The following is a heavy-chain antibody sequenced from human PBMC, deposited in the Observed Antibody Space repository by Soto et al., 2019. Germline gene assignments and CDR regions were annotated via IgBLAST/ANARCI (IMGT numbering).Heavy chain of an antibody. V-gene: IGHV3-53*01. Sequence: PGGSLRLSCAASGFTVSSNYMSWVRQAPGKGLEWVSIVYSGGGTYYADSVKGRFTISRDNSKNTVYLQMDSLRAEDTALYYCARVTYYGSGSFPNYFGMDVRGQGTTVTVSS. CDR1: GFTVSSNY. D-gene: IGHD3-10*01. J-gene: IGHJ6*02. CDR2: VYSGGGT. CDR3: ARVTYYGSGSFPNYFGMDV.